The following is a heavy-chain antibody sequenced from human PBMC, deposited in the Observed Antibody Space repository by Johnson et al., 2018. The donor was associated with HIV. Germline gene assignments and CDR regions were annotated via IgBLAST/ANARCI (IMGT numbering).Heavy chain of an antibody. V-gene: IGHV3-11*04. J-gene: IGHJ3*01. CDR3: ARGGGSDWYNAFDL. D-gene: IGHD6-19*01. CDR1: RFSVSDHY. CDR2: IRTDGRST. Sequence: QVQLVESGGGLVKPGGSLRLSCAASRFSVSDHYMTWIRQAPGKGLEWVSYIRTDGRSTYYADAVKGRLTFVRDNAKNSVYLQMTSLRVEDTAVYYCARGGGSDWYNAFDLWGRGTMVTVSS.